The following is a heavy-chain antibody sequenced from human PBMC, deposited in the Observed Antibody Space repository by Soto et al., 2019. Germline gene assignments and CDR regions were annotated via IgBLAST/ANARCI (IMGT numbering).Heavy chain of an antibody. D-gene: IGHD2-2*01. CDR2: IDPSDSYT. J-gene: IGHJ6*02. CDR3: ARLGDIVVVPAAIGYYYYGMDV. V-gene: IGHV5-10-1*01. CDR1: GYSFTSYW. Sequence: GESLKISCKGSGYSFTSYWISWVRQMPGKGLEWMGRIDPSDSYTNYSPSFQGHVTISADKSTSTAYLQWSSLKASDTAMYYCARLGDIVVVPAAIGYYYYGMDVWGQGTTVTVSS.